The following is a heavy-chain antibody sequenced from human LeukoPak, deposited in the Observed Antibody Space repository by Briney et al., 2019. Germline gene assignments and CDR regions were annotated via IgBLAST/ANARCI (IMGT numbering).Heavy chain of an antibody. J-gene: IGHJ5*02. V-gene: IGHV3-7*05. CDR1: GFMFNTYW. CDR3: VRGSSGTAVRGISWAWFDP. Sequence: PGGSLRLSCAASGFMFNTYWMTWVRQAPGRGLEWAANINQDGSQKYSVDSVKGRFTISRDNAKSSLYLQMNSLRAEDTAVYYCVRGSSGTAVRGISWAWFDPWGQGTLVTVSS. D-gene: IGHD3-10*01. CDR2: INQDGSQK.